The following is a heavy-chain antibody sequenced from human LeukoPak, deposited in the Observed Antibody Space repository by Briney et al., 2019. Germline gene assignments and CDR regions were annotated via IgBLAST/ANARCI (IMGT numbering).Heavy chain of an antibody. CDR2: IWYDGSNK. Sequence: GGSLRLSCAASGFTFSSYGMHWVRQAPGKGLEWVAVIWYDGSNKYYADSVKGRFTISRDNSKNTLYLQMNSLRAEDTAVYYCARIGYSSSSLDYWGQGALVIVSS. CDR3: ARIGYSSSSLDY. CDR1: GFTFSSYG. V-gene: IGHV3-33*01. D-gene: IGHD6-13*01. J-gene: IGHJ4*02.